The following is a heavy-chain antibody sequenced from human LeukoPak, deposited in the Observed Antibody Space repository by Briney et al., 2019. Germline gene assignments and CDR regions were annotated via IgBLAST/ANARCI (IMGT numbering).Heavy chain of an antibody. D-gene: IGHD6-13*01. Sequence: SETLSLTCTVSGGSISSSSYYWGWIRQPPGKGLEWIGSIHYSGSTYYNPSLKSRVTISVDTSKNQFSLKLSSVTAADTAVYYCDAAAAGYSYWYFDLWGRGTLVTAS. V-gene: IGHV4-39*07. CDR1: GGSISSSSYY. CDR3: DAAAAGYSYWYFDL. CDR2: IHYSGST. J-gene: IGHJ2*01.